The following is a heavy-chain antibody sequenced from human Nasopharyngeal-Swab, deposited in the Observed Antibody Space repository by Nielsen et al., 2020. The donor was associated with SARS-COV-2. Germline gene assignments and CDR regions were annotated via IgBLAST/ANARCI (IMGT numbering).Heavy chain of an antibody. CDR3: ARLPGYCSGGSCYS. CDR2: ISSSSSYI. CDR1: GFTFSSYS. Sequence: GGSLRLSCAASGFTFSSYSMNWVRQAPGKGLEWVSSISSSSSYICYADSVKGRFTISRDNAKNSLYLQMNSLRAEDTAVYYCARLPGYCSGGSCYSWGQGTLVTVSS. V-gene: IGHV3-21*01. D-gene: IGHD2-15*01. J-gene: IGHJ4*02.